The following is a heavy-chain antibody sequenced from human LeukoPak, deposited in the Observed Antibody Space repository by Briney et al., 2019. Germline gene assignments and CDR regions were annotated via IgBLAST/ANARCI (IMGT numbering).Heavy chain of an antibody. CDR2: MYYSGST. Sequence: NTSETLSLTCTVSGGSISSSSYYWGWIRQPPGKGLEWIGSMYYSGSTYYNPSLKSRVTISVDTSKNQFSLKLSSVTAADTAVYYCAGDGYGSGSYSEYYFDYWGQGTLVTVSS. D-gene: IGHD3-10*01. CDR1: GGSISSSSYY. V-gene: IGHV4-39*02. J-gene: IGHJ4*02. CDR3: AGDGYGSGSYSEYYFDY.